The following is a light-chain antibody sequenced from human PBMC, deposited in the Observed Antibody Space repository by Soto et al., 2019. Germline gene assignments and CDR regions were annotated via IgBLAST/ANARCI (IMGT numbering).Light chain of an antibody. CDR2: KAS. V-gene: IGKV1-5*03. CDR1: QTISSW. J-gene: IGKJ1*01. CDR3: QHYNSYSEA. Sequence: DIQMTQSPSTLSGSVGDRVTITCRASQTISSWLAWYQQKPGKAPKLLIYKASTLKSGVPSRFSGSGSGTEFPLTISSLQPDDFATYSSQHYNSYSEASGQGPKG.